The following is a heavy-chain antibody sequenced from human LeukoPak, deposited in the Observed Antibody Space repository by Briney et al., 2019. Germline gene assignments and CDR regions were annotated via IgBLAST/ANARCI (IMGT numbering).Heavy chain of an antibody. J-gene: IGHJ4*02. CDR1: GYTFTSYD. Sequence: ASVKVSCKASGYTFTSYDINWVRQATGQGLEWMGWMNPNSGNTGYAQKFQGRVTITRNTSISTAYMELSSLRSEDTAVYYCARMDYYDSSGYYPSDYWGQETLVTVSS. D-gene: IGHD3-22*01. CDR3: ARMDYYDSSGYYPSDY. V-gene: IGHV1-8*01. CDR2: MNPNSGNT.